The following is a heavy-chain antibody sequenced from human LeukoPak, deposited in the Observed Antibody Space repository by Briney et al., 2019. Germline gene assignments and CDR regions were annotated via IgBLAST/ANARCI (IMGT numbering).Heavy chain of an antibody. CDR1: GFTFSGSA. J-gene: IGHJ6*04. CDR2: IRSKANSYAT. CDR3: TRGYDFWSGYYV. Sequence: GGSLRLSCAASGFTFSGSAMHWVRQASGKGLEWVGRIRSKANSYATAYAASVKGRFTISRDDSKNAAYLQMNSLKTEDTAVYYCTRGYDFWSGYYVWGKGTTVTVSS. D-gene: IGHD3-3*01. V-gene: IGHV3-73*01.